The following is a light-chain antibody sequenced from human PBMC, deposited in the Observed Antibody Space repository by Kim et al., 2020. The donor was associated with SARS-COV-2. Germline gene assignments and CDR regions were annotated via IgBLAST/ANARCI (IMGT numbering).Light chain of an antibody. CDR2: QDS. V-gene: IGLV3-1*01. CDR1: KLGDKY. CDR3: QAWDSSTADVV. J-gene: IGLJ2*01. Sequence: PGQTASITCSGEKLGDKYACWYQQKPGQSPVLVIYQDSKRPSGIPERFSGSNSGNTATLTISGTQAMDEADYYCQAWDSSTADVVFGGGTKLTVL.